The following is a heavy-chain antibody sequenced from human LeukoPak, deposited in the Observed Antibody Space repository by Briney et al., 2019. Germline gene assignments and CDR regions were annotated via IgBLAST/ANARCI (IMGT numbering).Heavy chain of an antibody. CDR2: ISSSGSTI. CDR3: ARDPSGLYSSSSGNWFDP. Sequence: PGGSLRLSCAASGFTFSDYYMSWIRQAPGKGLEWVSYISSSGSTIYYADSVKGRFTISRDNAKNSLYLQMNSLRAEDTAVYYCARDPSGLYSSSSGNWFDPWGQGTLVTVSS. D-gene: IGHD6-6*01. CDR1: GFTFSDYY. V-gene: IGHV3-11*04. J-gene: IGHJ5*02.